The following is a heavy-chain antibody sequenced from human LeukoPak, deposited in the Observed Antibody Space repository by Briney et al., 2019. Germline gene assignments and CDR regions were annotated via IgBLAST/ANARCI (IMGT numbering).Heavy chain of an antibody. CDR2: INPNSGGT. V-gene: IGHV1-2*02. CDR3: ARRRITMVRGVIPNWFDP. Sequence: ASVKVSCKASGYTFTGYYMHWVRQAPGQGPEWMGWINPNSGGTNYAQKFQGRVTMTRDTSISTAYMELSRLRSDDTAVYYCARRRITMVRGVIPNWFDPWGQGTLVTVSS. CDR1: GYTFTGYY. D-gene: IGHD3-10*01. J-gene: IGHJ5*02.